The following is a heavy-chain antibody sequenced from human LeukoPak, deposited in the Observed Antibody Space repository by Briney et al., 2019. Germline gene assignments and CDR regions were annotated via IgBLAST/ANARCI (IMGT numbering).Heavy chain of an antibody. CDR2: IYHSGST. J-gene: IGHJ4*02. D-gene: IGHD3-22*01. V-gene: IGHV4-59*01. Sequence: PSETLSLTCTVSGGSISSYYWSCIRQPRGKRLEWIGHIYHSGSTNYNPSLKSRVTISVDTSKNQFSLKLSSVTAADTAVYYCARDPGGSYDSSGYDSHVGYFDYWGQGTLVTVSS. CDR1: GGSISSYY. CDR3: ARDPGGSYDSSGYDSHVGYFDY.